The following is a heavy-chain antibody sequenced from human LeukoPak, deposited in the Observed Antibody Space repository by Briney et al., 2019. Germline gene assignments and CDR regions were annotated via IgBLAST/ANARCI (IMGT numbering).Heavy chain of an antibody. Sequence: LRLYCAGSGFPFSSYGMHWVRQAPGKGLEWVAVILYDGSNQYHADSVKGRFAISKDNSKSTLYLQMNSLRAEDTAVSYCTTSDDSSGNNWGQGTLVTVSS. CDR3: TTSDDSSGNN. D-gene: IGHD3-22*01. CDR1: GFPFSSYG. J-gene: IGHJ4*02. CDR2: ILYDGSNQ. V-gene: IGHV3-33*05.